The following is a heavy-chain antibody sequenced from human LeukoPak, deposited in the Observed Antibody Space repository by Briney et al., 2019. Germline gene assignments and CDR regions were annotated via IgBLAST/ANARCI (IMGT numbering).Heavy chain of an antibody. V-gene: IGHV1-8*03. CDR3: ARGGRLDP. Sequence: SVKVSCKASGYTFTNYDIHWVRQATGQGLEWMGWMNPYSTNTGYAQNFQGRITITSNTSISTAYLELSSLRSEDTAVYYCARGGRLDPWGQGTLVTVSS. J-gene: IGHJ5*01. CDR2: MNPYSTNT. CDR1: GYTFTNYD.